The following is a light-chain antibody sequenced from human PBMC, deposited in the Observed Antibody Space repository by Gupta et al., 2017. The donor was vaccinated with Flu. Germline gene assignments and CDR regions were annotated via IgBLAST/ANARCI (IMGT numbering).Light chain of an antibody. V-gene: IGKV1-17*01. Sequence: GDRVTITCRASQDVTNDLGWYQQKPGKAPRRLIYGAATMQTGVPSRFRGSGFGTEFTLTISSLQPEDFATYYCLQYNSLPLTFGGGTKVEI. CDR3: LQYNSLPLT. CDR2: GAA. J-gene: IGKJ4*01. CDR1: QDVTND.